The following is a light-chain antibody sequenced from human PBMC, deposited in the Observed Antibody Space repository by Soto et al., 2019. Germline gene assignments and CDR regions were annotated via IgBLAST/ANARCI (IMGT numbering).Light chain of an antibody. CDR2: DVS. Sequence: QSALTQPAPVSGSPGQSITISCTGTSSDVGGYNYVSWYQQHPGKAPKVMIYDVSNRPSGVSNRFSGSKSGNTASLTISGLQAEDEADYYCSSYTSSSTLYVFGTGTKVTVL. CDR3: SSYTSSSTLYV. J-gene: IGLJ1*01. CDR1: SSDVGGYNY. V-gene: IGLV2-14*01.